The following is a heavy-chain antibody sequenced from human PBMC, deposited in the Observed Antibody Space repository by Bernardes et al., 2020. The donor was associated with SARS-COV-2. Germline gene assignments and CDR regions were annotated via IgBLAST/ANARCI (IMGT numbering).Heavy chain of an antibody. D-gene: IGHD3-10*01. CDR2: IYYSGST. CDR3: ASRSRGGVHFQH. V-gene: IGHV4-59*08. Sequence: SETLSLTCTVSGGSISSYYWSWIRQPPGKGLEWIGYIYYSGSTNYNPSLKSRVTISVDTSKNQFSLKLSSVTAADTAVYYCASRSRGGVHFQHWGQGTLVTVSS. CDR1: GGSISSYY. J-gene: IGHJ1*01.